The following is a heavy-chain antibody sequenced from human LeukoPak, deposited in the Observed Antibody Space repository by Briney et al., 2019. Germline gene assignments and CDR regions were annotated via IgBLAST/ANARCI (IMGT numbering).Heavy chain of an antibody. V-gene: IGHV4-34*01. D-gene: IGHD3-22*01. CDR3: ARGRGYYYDSSGYDDLQYSQH. CDR2: INHSGST. CDR1: GGSFSGYY. J-gene: IGHJ1*01. Sequence: TPSETLSLTCAVYGGSFSGYYWSWIRQPPGKGLEWIGEINHSGSTNYNPSLKSRVTISVDTSKNQFSLKLSSVTAADTAVYYCARGRGYYYDSSGYDDLQYSQHWGQGTLVTVSS.